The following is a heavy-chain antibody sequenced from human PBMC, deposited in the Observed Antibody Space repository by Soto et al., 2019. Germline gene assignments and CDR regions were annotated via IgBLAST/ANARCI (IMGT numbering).Heavy chain of an antibody. CDR3: ASPYCSGGSCYGYYYYGMDV. D-gene: IGHD2-15*01. V-gene: IGHV1-69*12. CDR2: IIPIFGTA. CDR1: GGTFSSYA. J-gene: IGHJ6*02. Sequence: QVQLVQSGAEVKKPGSSVKVSCKASGGTFSSYAISWVRQAPGQGLEWMGGIIPIFGTANYAQKFQGRVTITAAESTSTAYMELSSLRSEDTAVYYCASPYCSGGSCYGYYYYGMDVWGQGTTVTVSS.